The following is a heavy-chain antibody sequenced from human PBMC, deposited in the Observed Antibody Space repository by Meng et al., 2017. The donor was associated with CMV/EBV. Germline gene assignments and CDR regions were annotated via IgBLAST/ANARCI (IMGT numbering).Heavy chain of an antibody. CDR3: ARESFGSHFDY. V-gene: IGHV3-30-3*01. Sequence: GGPLRPPCAASGFTFSSYAMHWVRQAPGKGLEWVAVISYDGSNKYYADSVKGRFTISRDNSKNTLYLQMNSLRAEDTAVYYWARESFGSHFDYWGQGTLVTVSS. CDR2: ISYDGSNK. D-gene: IGHD1-26*01. CDR1: GFTFSSYA. J-gene: IGHJ4*02.